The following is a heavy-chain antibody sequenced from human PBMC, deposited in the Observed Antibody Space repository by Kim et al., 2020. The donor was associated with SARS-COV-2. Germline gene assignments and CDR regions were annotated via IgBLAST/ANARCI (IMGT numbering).Heavy chain of an antibody. D-gene: IGHD3-22*01. J-gene: IGHJ6*02. V-gene: IGHV1-46*01. CDR3: ARAYSSGYYLEPYYYYYGMDF. Sequence: ASVKVSCKASGYTFTSYYMHWVRQAPGQGLEWMGIINHSGGSTSYAQKFQGRVTMTRDTSTSTVYMELSSLRSEDTAVYYCARAYSSGYYLEPYYYYYGMDFWGQGTTVTVSS. CDR1: GYTFTSYY. CDR2: INHSGGST.